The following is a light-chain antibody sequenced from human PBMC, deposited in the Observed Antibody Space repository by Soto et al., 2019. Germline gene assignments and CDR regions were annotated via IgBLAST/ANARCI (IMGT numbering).Light chain of an antibody. V-gene: IGKV3-20*01. J-gene: IGKJ5*01. Sequence: EIVLTQSPGTLSLSPGERATLSCRASQSVSSSYLAWYQQKPGQPPRHLIYGASSRATGIPDRFSGSGSGTDFTLTISRLEPEDFAVFYCQHYDSLPITFGQGTRLEI. CDR1: QSVSSSY. CDR2: GAS. CDR3: QHYDSLPIT.